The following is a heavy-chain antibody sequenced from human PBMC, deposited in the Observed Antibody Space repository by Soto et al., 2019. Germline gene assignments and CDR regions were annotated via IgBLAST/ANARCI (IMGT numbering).Heavy chain of an antibody. Sequence: EVQLLESGGGLVQPGGSLRLSCVASGFTFSSYGMSWVRQAPGKGLEWVSGTSGSGGSTYYAHSVKGRFTMSRDRSKNTLYLKMSSLRPEDTAVYYCAKGNGHAANSRGELDYWGQGTQVIVSS. J-gene: IGHJ4*02. CDR2: TSGSGGST. D-gene: IGHD2-15*01. CDR3: AKGNGHAANSRGELDY. CDR1: GFTFSSYG. V-gene: IGHV3-23*01.